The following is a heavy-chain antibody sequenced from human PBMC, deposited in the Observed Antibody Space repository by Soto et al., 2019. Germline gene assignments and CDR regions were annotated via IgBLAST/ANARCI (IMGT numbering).Heavy chain of an antibody. CDR3: ARDRDRHSSGLASCAT. CDR2: IYYTGTD. V-gene: IGHV4-59*02. D-gene: IGHD3-22*01. CDR1: GGSVSNYY. Sequence: QVQLQESGPGLVKPSETLSLTCSVSGGSVSNYYWSWVRQPPGKRLEWIGYIYYTGTDDYNPSLRGRATTSVDTSKDQCSLKLTSVTAADTAVSYCARDRDRHSSGLASCATWGQGTLVTVSS. J-gene: IGHJ4*02.